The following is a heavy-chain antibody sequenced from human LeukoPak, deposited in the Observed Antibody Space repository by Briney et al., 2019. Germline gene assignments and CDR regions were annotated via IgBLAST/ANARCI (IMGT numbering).Heavy chain of an antibody. V-gene: IGHV4-59*01. CDR3: AXXXXXXYDSSGYLFDY. CDR1: GGSISNYY. D-gene: IGHD3-22*01. CDR2: IHYSGST. J-gene: IGHJ4*02. Sequence: PSXTLXXXCTVSGGSISNYYCTWLRQPPGKGLEWIGYIHYSGSTNYNPSFRSRVTISVDTSKNQFSLNLSSVTAADTAVYYCAXXXXXXYDSSGYLFDYWGQGTLVTVSS.